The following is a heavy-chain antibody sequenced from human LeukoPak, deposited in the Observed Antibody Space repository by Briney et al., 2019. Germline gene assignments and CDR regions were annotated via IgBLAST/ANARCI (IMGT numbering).Heavy chain of an antibody. CDR1: GFTFSSYA. CDR3: ARRWLGDPYGMDV. CDR2: ISYDGSNK. J-gene: IGHJ6*02. V-gene: IGHV3-30-3*01. D-gene: IGHD3-10*01. Sequence: GGSLRLSCAASGFTFSSYAMHWVRQAPGKGLEWVAVISYDGSNKYYADSVKGRFTISRDNSKNTLYLQMNSLRAEDTAVYYCARRWLGDPYGMDVWGQGTTVSVSS.